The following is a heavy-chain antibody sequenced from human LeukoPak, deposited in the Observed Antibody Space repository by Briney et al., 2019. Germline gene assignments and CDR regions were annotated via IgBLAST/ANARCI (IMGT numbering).Heavy chain of an antibody. CDR2: IYYSGST. CDR1: GGSISSGDYC. V-gene: IGHV4-30-4*01. CDR3: ARYDSSAGGDY. D-gene: IGHD3-22*01. Sequence: SETLSLTCTVSGGSISSGDYCWSWIRQPPGKGLEWIGYIYYSGSTYYNPSLKSRVTISVDTSKNQFSLKLSPVTAADTAVYYCARYDSSAGGDYWGQGTLVTVSS. J-gene: IGHJ4*02.